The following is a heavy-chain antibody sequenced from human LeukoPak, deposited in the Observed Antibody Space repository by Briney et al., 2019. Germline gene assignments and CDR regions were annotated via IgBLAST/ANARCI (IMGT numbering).Heavy chain of an antibody. V-gene: IGHV3-7*01. D-gene: IGHD3-16*01. Sequence: GGSLRLSCVASGFTFGHHFMSWVRQAPGGGLEWVANINPDGSIKFHADSVKGRFSISRDNARNSVYLQMNGLRGEDTAVYYCARAVDVADYWGQGTLVAVSS. CDR1: GFTFGHHF. CDR2: INPDGSIK. CDR3: ARAVDVADY. J-gene: IGHJ4*02.